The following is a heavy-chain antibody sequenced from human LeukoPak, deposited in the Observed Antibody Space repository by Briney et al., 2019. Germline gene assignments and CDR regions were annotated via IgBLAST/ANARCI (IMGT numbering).Heavy chain of an antibody. J-gene: IGHJ1*01. CDR2: IRYDGSNI. V-gene: IGHV3-30*02. D-gene: IGHD2-2*02. Sequence: GGSLRLSCAASGFTFSSYGMHWVRQAPGKGLEWVAFIRYDGSNIYYVDSVEGRFTISRDNSKNTLPLQMNSLRDEDTAVYYCAKDVGNYCSSTSCYRYLQHWGQGTLVTVSS. CDR1: GFTFSSYG. CDR3: AKDVGNYCSSTSCYRYLQH.